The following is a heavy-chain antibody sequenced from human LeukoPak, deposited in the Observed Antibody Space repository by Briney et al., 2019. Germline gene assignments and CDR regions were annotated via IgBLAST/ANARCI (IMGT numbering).Heavy chain of an antibody. J-gene: IGHJ5*02. V-gene: IGHV1-8*01. CDR3: ARDLVGATPFDP. CDR1: GYTFTSYD. CDR2: MNPNSGNT. D-gene: IGHD1-26*01. Sequence: GASVKVSCKASGYTFTSYDINWVRQATGQGLEWMGWMNPNSGNTGYAQKFQGRVTMTRNTSISTAYMELSSLRSEDTAVYYCARDLVGATPFDPWGQGTLVTVSS.